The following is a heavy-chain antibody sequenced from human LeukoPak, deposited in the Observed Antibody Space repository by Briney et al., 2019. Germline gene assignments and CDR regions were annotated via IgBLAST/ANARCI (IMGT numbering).Heavy chain of an antibody. CDR2: INHSGST. J-gene: IGHJ4*02. V-gene: IGHV4-34*01. CDR1: GGSLSGYY. CDR3: ARDNYYGSGSYYTFFTDY. D-gene: IGHD3-10*01. Sequence: SETLSLTCAVYGGSLSGYYWSWIRQPPGKGLEWIGEINHSGSTNYNPSLKSRVTISVDTSKNQFSLKLSSVTAADTAVYYCARDNYYGSGSYYTFFTDYWGQGTLVTVSS.